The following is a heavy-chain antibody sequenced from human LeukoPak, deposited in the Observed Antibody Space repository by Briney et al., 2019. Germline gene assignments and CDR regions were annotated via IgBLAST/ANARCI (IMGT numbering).Heavy chain of an antibody. Sequence: SETLSLTCSVSGGSFSPYYWSWIRQPPGKGLEWIGYIHDSGITNYNLSLKSRVTMSVDTSKNQFSLKLRSVTPADTAVYYCARDMTRPYFFDHWGQGTLVTVSS. CDR2: IHDSGIT. D-gene: IGHD2-2*01. J-gene: IGHJ4*02. V-gene: IGHV4-59*01. CDR3: ARDMTRPYFFDH. CDR1: GGSFSPYY.